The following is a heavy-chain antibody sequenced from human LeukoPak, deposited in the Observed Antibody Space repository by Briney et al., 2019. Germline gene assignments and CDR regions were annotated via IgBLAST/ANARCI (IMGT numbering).Heavy chain of an antibody. J-gene: IGHJ4*02. V-gene: IGHV4-30-2*01. Sequence: PSETLSLTCTVSGDSISSGGYYWSWIRQPPGKGLEGIVYIYHSGSTYYNPSLKSRVTISVDRSKNQFSLKLSSVTAADTAVYYCAATHDILTGYYSPGGDYWGQGTLVTVSS. CDR2: IYHSGST. CDR3: AATHDILTGYYSPGGDY. D-gene: IGHD3-9*01. CDR1: GDSISSGGYY.